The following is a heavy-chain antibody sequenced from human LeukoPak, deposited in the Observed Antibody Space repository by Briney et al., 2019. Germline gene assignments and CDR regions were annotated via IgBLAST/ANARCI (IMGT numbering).Heavy chain of an antibody. D-gene: IGHD7-27*01. Sequence: SVKVSCEASGGTFSSYAISWVRQAPGKGLEWMGGIIPIFGTANYAQKFQGRVTITTDESTSTAYMELSSLRSEDTAVYYCARDLTGDFFWDYWGQGTLVTVSS. CDR1: GGTFSSYA. V-gene: IGHV1-69*05. CDR3: ARDLTGDFFWDY. J-gene: IGHJ4*02. CDR2: IIPIFGTA.